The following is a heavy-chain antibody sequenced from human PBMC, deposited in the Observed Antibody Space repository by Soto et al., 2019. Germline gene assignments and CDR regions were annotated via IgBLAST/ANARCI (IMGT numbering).Heavy chain of an antibody. Sequence: QVQLVQSGAEVKKPGSSVKVSCKSSGGTFSSYAISWVRQAPGQGLECMGGIIPIFGTANYAQKSLGRVTITADESTSIAYKELSSLRAEYTAVYCWAREFMGGICWYWGQGTLVTVSS. J-gene: IGHJ4*02. CDR1: GGTFSSYA. CDR2: IIPIFGTA. D-gene: IGHD2-15*01. CDR3: AREFMGGICWY. V-gene: IGHV1-69*01.